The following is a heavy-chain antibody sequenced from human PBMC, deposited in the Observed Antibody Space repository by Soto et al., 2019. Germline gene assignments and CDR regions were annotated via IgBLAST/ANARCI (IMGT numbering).Heavy chain of an antibody. J-gene: IGHJ6*02. CDR2: IYYSGST. D-gene: IGHD3-3*01. CDR3: AREESNYDFWSGYYPYYGMDV. CDR1: GGSISSGGYY. Sequence: QVQLQESGPGLVKPSQTLSLTCTVSGGSISSGGYYWSWIRQHPGKGLEWIGYIYYSGSTYYNPSLKSRVTISVDTSKNQFSLKLSSVTAADTAVYYCAREESNYDFWSGYYPYYGMDVWGQGTTVTVSS. V-gene: IGHV4-31*03.